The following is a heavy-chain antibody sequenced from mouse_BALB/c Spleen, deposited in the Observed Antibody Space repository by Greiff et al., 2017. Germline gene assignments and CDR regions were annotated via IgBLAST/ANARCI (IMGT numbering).Heavy chain of an antibody. J-gene: IGHJ3*01. CDR2: ISYSGST. V-gene: IGHV3-8*02. D-gene: IGHD1-1*01. Sequence: EVNLVESGPSLVKPSQTLSLTCSVTGDSITSGYWNWIRKFPGNKLEYMGYISYSGSTYYNPSLKSRISITRDTSKNQYYLQLNSVTTEDTATYYCARDYYGIREGLAYWGQGTLVTVSA. CDR1: GDSITSGY. CDR3: ARDYYGIREGLAY.